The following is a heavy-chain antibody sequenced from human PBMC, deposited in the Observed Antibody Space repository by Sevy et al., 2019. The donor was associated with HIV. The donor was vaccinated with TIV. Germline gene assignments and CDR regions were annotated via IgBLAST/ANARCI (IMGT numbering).Heavy chain of an antibody. D-gene: IGHD5-18*01. CDR2: ISSSSSTI. CDR1: GFTFSSCS. V-gene: IGHV3-48*02. CDR3: AREEYSYGYQFDY. Sequence: GGSLRLSCAASGFTFSSCSMNWVRQAPGKGLEWVSYISSSSSTIYYADSVKGRFTISRDNAKNSLYLQMNSLRDEDTAVYYCAREEYSYGYQFDYWGQGTLVTVSS. J-gene: IGHJ4*02.